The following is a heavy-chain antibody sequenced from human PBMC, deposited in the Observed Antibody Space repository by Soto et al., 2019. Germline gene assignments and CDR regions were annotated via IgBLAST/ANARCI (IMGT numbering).Heavy chain of an antibody. Sequence: SETLSLTCTVSGGSISSGDYYWSWIRQPPGKGLEWIGYIYYSGSTYYNPSLKSRVTISVDTSKNQFSLKLSSVTAADTAVYYCARVGLAAVGYFQHWGQVTLVTVSS. CDR3: ARVGLAAVGYFQH. V-gene: IGHV4-30-4*01. J-gene: IGHJ1*01. CDR1: GGSISSGDYY. CDR2: IYYSGST. D-gene: IGHD6-13*01.